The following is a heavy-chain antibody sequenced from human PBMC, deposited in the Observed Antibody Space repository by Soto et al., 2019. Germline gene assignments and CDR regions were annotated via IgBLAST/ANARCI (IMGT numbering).Heavy chain of an antibody. Sequence: GSLRLSCAASGFIFSAYDMHWVRQATGKGLEWVSAIGTAGDTYYPGSVKGRFTVSRENAKNSLYLQMNSLTVGDTAVYYCVRAYSFFPPPYYFYSIVVWGTGTTVTLSS. D-gene: IGHD4-4*01. J-gene: IGHJ6*03. CDR3: VRAYSFFPPPYYFYSIVV. CDR2: IGTAGDT. CDR1: GFIFSAYD. V-gene: IGHV3-13*01.